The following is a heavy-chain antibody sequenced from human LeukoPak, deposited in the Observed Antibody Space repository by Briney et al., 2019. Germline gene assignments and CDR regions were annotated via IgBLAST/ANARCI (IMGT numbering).Heavy chain of an antibody. J-gene: IGHJ4*02. CDR1: GFTFSSFA. CDR3: ARDGGRVLVTEIEY. D-gene: IGHD3-9*01. CDR2: ISGSGDDT. Sequence: PGGSLRLSCAASGFTFSSFAMSWVRQAPGKGLEWVSGISGSGDDTYYADSVKARFTISRDNSKSTLYLQMNSLRAEDTAVYYCARDGGRVLVTEIEYWGQGILVTVSS. V-gene: IGHV3-23*01.